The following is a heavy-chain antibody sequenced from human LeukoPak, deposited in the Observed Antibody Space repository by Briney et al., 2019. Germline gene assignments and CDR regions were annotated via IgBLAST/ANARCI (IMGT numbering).Heavy chain of an antibody. CDR3: AREGTVAGSYFDY. V-gene: IGHV4-34*01. J-gene: IGHJ4*02. Sequence: SETLSLTCAVYGGSFSGYYWSWIRQPPGEGLEWIGEVNHSGSTNYNPSLKSRVTISVDTSKNQFSLKLSSVTAADTAVYYCAREGTVAGSYFDYWGQGTLVTVSS. CDR2: VNHSGST. D-gene: IGHD6-19*01. CDR1: GGSFSGYY.